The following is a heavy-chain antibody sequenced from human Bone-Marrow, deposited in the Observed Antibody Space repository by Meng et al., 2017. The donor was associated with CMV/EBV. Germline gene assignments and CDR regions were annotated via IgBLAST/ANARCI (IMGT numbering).Heavy chain of an antibody. CDR3: ARVMTTIADLDY. J-gene: IGHJ4*02. CDR2: VSRSSDYI. CDR1: GFTFSSYM. Sequence: SCAASGFTFSSYMMNWVRQAPGKGLEWVSSVSRSSDYIYYADSVKGRFTISRDNAKNSLFLQMNSLRVEDTAVYYCARVMTTIADLDYWGQGTLVTVSS. D-gene: IGHD6-13*01. V-gene: IGHV3-21*01.